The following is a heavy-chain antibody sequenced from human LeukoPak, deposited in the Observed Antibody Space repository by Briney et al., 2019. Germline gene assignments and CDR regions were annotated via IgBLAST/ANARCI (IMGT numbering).Heavy chain of an antibody. CDR3: ARDLNGDYAFDY. CDR2: ISSSDNTI. J-gene: IGHJ4*02. CDR1: GFTFSDYY. Sequence: GGSLRLSCAASGFTFSDYYMSWIRQAPGKGLEWVSSISSSDNTIYYTDSVKGRFAISRDNAKNSLYLQMNSLRAEDTAVYYCARDLNGDYAFDYWGQGTLVTVSS. D-gene: IGHD4-17*01. V-gene: IGHV3-11*04.